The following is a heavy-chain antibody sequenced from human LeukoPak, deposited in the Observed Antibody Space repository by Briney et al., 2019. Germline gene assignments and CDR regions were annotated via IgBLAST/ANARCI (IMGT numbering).Heavy chain of an antibody. CDR1: GFTFSSYA. Sequence: GGSPRLSCAASGFTFSSYAMSWVRQAPGKGLEWVSAISGSGGSTYYADSVKGRFTISRDNSKNTLYLQMNSLRAEDTAVYYCAKTRYPYYYYMDVWGKGTTVSVSS. J-gene: IGHJ6*03. CDR2: ISGSGGST. V-gene: IGHV3-23*01. CDR3: AKTRYPYYYYMDV. D-gene: IGHD1-1*01.